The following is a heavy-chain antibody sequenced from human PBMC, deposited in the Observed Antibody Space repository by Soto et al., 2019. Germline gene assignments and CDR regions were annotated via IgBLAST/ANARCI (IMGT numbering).Heavy chain of an antibody. CDR3: AKPDRTEHYDVLTGYNIQGGMDV. V-gene: IGHV3-23*01. J-gene: IGHJ6*02. CDR1: GFTFHYYA. Sequence: GGSLRLSCAASGFTFHYYAMNWVRQAPGKGPEWVSGISGSGSATYYGDSVKGRFTISRDNSENTVYLQMNSLRAEDTAVYYCAKPDRTEHYDVLTGYNIQGGMDVWGQGTTVTVSS. CDR2: ISGSGSAT. D-gene: IGHD3-9*01.